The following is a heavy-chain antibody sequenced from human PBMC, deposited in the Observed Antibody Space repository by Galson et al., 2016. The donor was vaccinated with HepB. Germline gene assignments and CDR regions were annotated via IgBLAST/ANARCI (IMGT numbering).Heavy chain of an antibody. D-gene: IGHD1-1*01. Sequence: SLRLSCAAPGITFRNFAMSWVRQAPGKGLEWVWTISGNGGTTHYADSVKGWFTISRDNSKNTVFLQLNSLRVEDTAVYYCAKGLGTSGMFRVYSFYLDIWGKGTAVTVSS. CDR2: ISGNGGTT. CDR1: GITFRNFA. CDR3: AKGLGTSGMFRVYSFYLDI. V-gene: IGHV3-23*01. J-gene: IGHJ6*03.